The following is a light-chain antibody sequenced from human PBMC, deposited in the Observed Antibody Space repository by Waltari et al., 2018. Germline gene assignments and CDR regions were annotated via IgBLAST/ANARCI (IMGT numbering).Light chain of an antibody. CDR1: NSDVGGYLY. Sequence: QSALTQPRSVSGSPGQSVTISCTGTNSDVGGYLYVSWYQPRPGQAPKVLIYDVTYRASGVPNRFSGSKSGNTASLTISGLRPDDEADYFCCSYADGNTYLFGSGTYVTVL. J-gene: IGLJ1*01. CDR2: DVT. V-gene: IGLV2-11*01. CDR3: CSYADGNTYL.